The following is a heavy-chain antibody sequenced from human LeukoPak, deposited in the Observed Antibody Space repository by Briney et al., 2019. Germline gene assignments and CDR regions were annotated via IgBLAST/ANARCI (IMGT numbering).Heavy chain of an antibody. V-gene: IGHV3-23*01. CDR2: ISGSGSST. D-gene: IGHD6-19*01. J-gene: IGHJ4*02. CDR1: GFTFSSYA. Sequence: GGSLRLSCAASGFTFSSYAMSWVRQAPGKGLEWVSPISGSGSSTYYADSVKGRFTVSRDNSKNTLYLQMNSLRAEDTAVYYCAKGVAVASPYYFDYWGQGTLVTVSS. CDR3: AKGVAVASPYYFDY.